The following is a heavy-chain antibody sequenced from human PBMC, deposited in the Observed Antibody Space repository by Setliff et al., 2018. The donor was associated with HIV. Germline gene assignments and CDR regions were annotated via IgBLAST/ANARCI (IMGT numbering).Heavy chain of an antibody. CDR2: IVPIFGTV. Sequence: SVKVSCKASGGTFNRYSITWIRQAPGQGLEWMGGIVPIFGTVNYAQKLQGRVTITADESTSTAYMELSSLKSEDTAIYYCATGGVIVPAGYSWGQGTLVTVSS. J-gene: IGHJ4*02. CDR3: ATGGVIVPAGYS. CDR1: GGTFNRYS. V-gene: IGHV1-69*13. D-gene: IGHD6-19*01.